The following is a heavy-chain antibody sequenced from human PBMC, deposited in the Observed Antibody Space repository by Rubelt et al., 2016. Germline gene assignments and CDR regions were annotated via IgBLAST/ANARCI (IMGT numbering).Heavy chain of an antibody. CDR3: ARADYYDSSGYHNWFDP. J-gene: IGHJ5*02. D-gene: IGHD3-22*01. Sequence: QVQLQESGPGLVKPSQTLSLTCTVSGGSISSGGYYWSWIRQHPGKGLEWIGYIYYSGSTYYNPSLKSRVNISVETSKNQFSRKLSSVTAADTAVYYCARADYYDSSGYHNWFDPWGQGTLVTVSS. CDR2: IYYSGST. V-gene: IGHV4-31*03. CDR1: GGSISSGGYY.